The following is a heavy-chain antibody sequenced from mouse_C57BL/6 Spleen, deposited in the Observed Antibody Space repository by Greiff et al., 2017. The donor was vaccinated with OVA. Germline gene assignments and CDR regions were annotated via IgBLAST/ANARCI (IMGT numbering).Heavy chain of an antibody. CDR3: ARGGGSSSWFAY. J-gene: IGHJ3*01. D-gene: IGHD1-1*01. Sequence: VQLQQSGTELVKPGASVKLSCKASGYTFTSYWMHWVKQRPGQGLEWIGNINPSNGGTNYNEKFKSKATLTVDKSSSTAYMQLSSLTSEDSAVYYCARGGGSSSWFAYWGQGTLVTASA. CDR2: INPSNGGT. V-gene: IGHV1-53*01. CDR1: GYTFTSYW.